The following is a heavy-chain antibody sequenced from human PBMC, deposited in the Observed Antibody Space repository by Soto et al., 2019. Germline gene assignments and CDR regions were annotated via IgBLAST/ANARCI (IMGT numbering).Heavy chain of an antibody. CDR2: IYYGGST. V-gene: IGHV4-30-4*01. CDR1: GGSISSGDYY. Sequence: SETLSLTCTVSGGSISSGDYYWSWIRQPPGKGLEWIGYIYYGGSTYYNPSLKSRVTISVDTSKNQFSLKLSSVTAADTAVYYCARARGRFLESAFYYRGQRTPVTVSS. CDR3: ARARGRFLESAFYY. J-gene: IGHJ4*02. D-gene: IGHD3-3*01.